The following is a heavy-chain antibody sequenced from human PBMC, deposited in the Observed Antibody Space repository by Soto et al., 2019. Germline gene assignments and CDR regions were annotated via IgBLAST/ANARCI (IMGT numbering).Heavy chain of an antibody. V-gene: IGHV4-59*01. J-gene: IGHJ4*02. D-gene: IGHD3-10*01. CDR2: IYYSGST. Sequence: SETLSLTCTVSGGSISSYYWSWIRQPPGKGLEWIGYIYYSGSTNYNPSLKSRVTISVDTSKNQSSLKLSSVTAADTAVYYCARTQSAYGSGSYWIDYWGQGTLVTVSS. CDR1: GGSISSYY. CDR3: ARTQSAYGSGSYWIDY.